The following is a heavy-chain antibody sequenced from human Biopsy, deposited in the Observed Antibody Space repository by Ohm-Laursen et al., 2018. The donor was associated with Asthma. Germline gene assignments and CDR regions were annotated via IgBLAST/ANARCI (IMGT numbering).Heavy chain of an antibody. V-gene: IGHV4-39*01. CDR1: GGSISSSSYY. CDR2: IYYSGST. CDR3: VSPPGY. Sequence: GTLSLTCTVSGGSISSSSYYWGWIRRPPGKGLEFIGTIYYSGSTYYNPSLKSRVTLSVDASKNQFSLKLTSVTAAGTAVYYCVSPPGYWGQGTRVTVSS. J-gene: IGHJ4*02.